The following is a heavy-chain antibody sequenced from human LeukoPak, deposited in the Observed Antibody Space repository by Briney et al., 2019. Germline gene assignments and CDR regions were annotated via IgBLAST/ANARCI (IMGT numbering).Heavy chain of an antibody. CDR1: GYSISSGYF. CDR3: TREVWGSTFPDY. Sequence: SETLSLTCSVPGYSISSGYFWGWIRQPPGKGPEWIATTHHGGATYYNPSLKSRVTLSVDTSKNQVSLKMTSVTAADTAVYYCTREVWGSTFPDYWGQGTLVTVSS. V-gene: IGHV4-38-2*02. D-gene: IGHD7-27*01. J-gene: IGHJ4*02. CDR2: THHGGAT.